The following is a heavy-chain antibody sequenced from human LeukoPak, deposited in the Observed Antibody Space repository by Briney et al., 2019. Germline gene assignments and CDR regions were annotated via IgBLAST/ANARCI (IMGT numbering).Heavy chain of an antibody. CDR2: IYYSGST. Sequence: TLSLTCTVSGGSISSGGYYWSWIRQHPGKGLEWIGYIYYSGSTYYNPSLKSRVTISVDTSKNQFSLKLSSVTAADTAVYYCARALMDCSSTSCYPAWYYYYYGMDVWGQGTTVTVSS. V-gene: IGHV4-31*03. CDR3: ARALMDCSSTSCYPAWYYYYYGMDV. D-gene: IGHD2-2*01. CDR1: GGSISSGGYY. J-gene: IGHJ6*02.